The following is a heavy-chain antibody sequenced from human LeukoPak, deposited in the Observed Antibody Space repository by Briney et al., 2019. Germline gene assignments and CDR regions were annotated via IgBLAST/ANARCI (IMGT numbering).Heavy chain of an antibody. CDR1: GFTFSSYS. CDR3: ARESLAAAGTFDY. J-gene: IGHJ4*02. Sequence: GGSLRLSCAASGFTFSSYSMNWVRQAPGKGLEWVSYISSSSGNIYYADSVKGRFTISRDSAKNSLYLQMNSLRAEDTALYYCARESLAAAGTFDYWGQGTLVTASS. D-gene: IGHD6-13*01. V-gene: IGHV3-48*04. CDR2: ISSSSGNI.